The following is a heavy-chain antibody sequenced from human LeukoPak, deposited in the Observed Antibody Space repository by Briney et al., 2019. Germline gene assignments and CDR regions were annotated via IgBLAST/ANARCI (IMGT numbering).Heavy chain of an antibody. J-gene: IGHJ1*01. D-gene: IGHD2-15*01. CDR2: ISGSGGST. CDR3: AKDERYCSGGSCYSTYLQH. V-gene: IGHV3-23*01. Sequence: GGSLRLSCAASGFTFSSYAMSWVRQAPGKGLEWVSAISGSGGSTYYADSVKGRFTISRDNSKNTLYLQMNSLRAEDTAVYYCAKDERYCSGGSCYSTYLQHWGQGTLVTVSS. CDR1: GFTFSSYA.